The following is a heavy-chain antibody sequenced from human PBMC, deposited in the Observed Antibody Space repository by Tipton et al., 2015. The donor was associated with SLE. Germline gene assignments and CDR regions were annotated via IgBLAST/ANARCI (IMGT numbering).Heavy chain of an antibody. CDR2: VYQSGST. D-gene: IGHD2-21*01. J-gene: IGHJ4*02. V-gene: IGHV4-59*01. CDR3: ARLGVGCAYCWYYFAH. CDR1: GDSISRFH. Sequence: TLSLTCTVSGDSISRFHWSWVPQPPGKGLDWPADVYQSGSTNFYPSPKSRVTISVDTSKNQFSLKLSSVTAADTAVYYCARLGVGCAYCWYYFAHWGQGALVTVSS.